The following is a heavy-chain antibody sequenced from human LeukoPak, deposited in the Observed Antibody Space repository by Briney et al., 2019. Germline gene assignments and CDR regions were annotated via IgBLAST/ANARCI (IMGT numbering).Heavy chain of an antibody. CDR2: INHSGST. CDR1: GGSFSGYY. CDR3: ARGRVTYYYGPGSLNSPEYFQH. V-gene: IGHV4-34*01. Sequence: PSETLPLTCAVYGGSFSGYYWSWIRQPPGKGLEWIGEINHSGSTNYNPSLKSRVTISVDTSKNQFSLKLSSVTAADTAVYYCARGRVTYYYGPGSLNSPEYFQHWGQGTLVTVSS. D-gene: IGHD3-10*01. J-gene: IGHJ1*01.